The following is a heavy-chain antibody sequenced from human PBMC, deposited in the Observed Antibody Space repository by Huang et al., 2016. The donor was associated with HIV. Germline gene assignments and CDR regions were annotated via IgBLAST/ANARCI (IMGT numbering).Heavy chain of an antibody. V-gene: IGHV4-39*01. CDR2: IYYSGRT. J-gene: IGHJ4*02. D-gene: IGHD3-10*01. Sequence: QLQLQESGPGLVKPSETLSLTCTVSGGSIRSDNYYWGWIRQPPGKGLEWIGSIYYSGRTYSSPSLKSRVPITVDTSKNQFSLKMRSVTAADTAVYYCARLPGSITMIRGVITDPYWGQGTLVTVSS. CDR3: ARLPGSITMIRGVITDPY. CDR1: GGSIRSDNYY.